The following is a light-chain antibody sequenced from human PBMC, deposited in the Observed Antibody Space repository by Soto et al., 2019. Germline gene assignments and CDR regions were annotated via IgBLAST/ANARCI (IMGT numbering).Light chain of an antibody. V-gene: IGKV1-16*02. J-gene: IGKJ4*01. Sequence: DIQMTQSPSSLSASVGDRVTITCRASQDISNHLAWFQQKPGKAPKSLISAASSLQSGVPSKFSDSGSGTDFTLTISSLQPEDFATYYCQQYNSYPVSFGGGTKVEIK. CDR2: AAS. CDR1: QDISNH. CDR3: QQYNSYPVS.